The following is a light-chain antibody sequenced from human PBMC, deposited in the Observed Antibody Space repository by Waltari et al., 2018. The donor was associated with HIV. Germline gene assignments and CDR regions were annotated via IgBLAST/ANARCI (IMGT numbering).Light chain of an antibody. CDR2: SAS. Sequence: DIGVTQSPATPSGSPGGRANLPCRARQSVTNNLAWYQQKPGQAPRLLIFSASARASGVPGRFSASGSGTEFTLTISSLQPEDSAVYYCQHYNSRPPLTFGQGTRVEIK. CDR3: QHYNSRPPLT. V-gene: IGKV3-15*01. CDR1: QSVTNN. J-gene: IGKJ5*01.